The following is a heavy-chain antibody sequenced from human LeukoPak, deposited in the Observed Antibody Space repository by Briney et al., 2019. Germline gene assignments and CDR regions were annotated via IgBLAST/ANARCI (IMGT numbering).Heavy chain of an antibody. J-gene: IGHJ4*02. CDR3: AREDPLVAARGLDY. V-gene: IGHV4-4*07. CDR2: IYTSGTT. CDR1: GGSISSYF. Sequence: SETLTLTCTVSGGSISSYFWSWIRQPAGKGLEWIGRIYTSGTTNYNTTLKSRLTMSVDTSRNQFSLRLSSVTAADTAVYYCAREDPLVAARGLDYWGQGTLVTVSS. D-gene: IGHD2-15*01.